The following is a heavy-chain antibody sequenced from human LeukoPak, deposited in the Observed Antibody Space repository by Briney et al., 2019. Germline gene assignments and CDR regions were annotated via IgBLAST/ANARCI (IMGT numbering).Heavy chain of an antibody. V-gene: IGHV3-23*01. CDR2: ISGSGGST. D-gene: IGHD6-13*01. CDR3: AKDQWGQQLEYYYYGMDV. J-gene: IGHJ6*02. CDR1: GFTFSSYA. Sequence: GGSLRLSCAASGFTFSSYAMSWVRQAPGKGLEWVSAISGSGGSTYYADSVKGRFTISRDNSKNTLYLQMNGLRAEDTAVYYCAKDQWGQQLEYYYYGMDVWGQGTTVTVSS.